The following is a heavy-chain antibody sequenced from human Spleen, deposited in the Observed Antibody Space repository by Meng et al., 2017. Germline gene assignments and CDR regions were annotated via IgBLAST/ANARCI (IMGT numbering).Heavy chain of an antibody. CDR3: AREGMAVAGGSYYIDY. V-gene: IGHV3-21*01. D-gene: IGHD6-19*01. CDR1: GFTFNTYT. Sequence: GGSLRLSCAASGFTFNTYTMNWVRQAPGKGLEWVSYISSSGSYIYYADSVKGRFSISRDNAENSLYLQMNSLRAEDTAVYYCAREGMAVAGGSYYIDYWGQGTLVTVSS. CDR2: ISSSGSYI. J-gene: IGHJ4*02.